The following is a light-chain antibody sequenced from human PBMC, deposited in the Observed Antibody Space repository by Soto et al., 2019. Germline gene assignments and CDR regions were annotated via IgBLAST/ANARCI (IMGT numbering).Light chain of an antibody. CDR2: GNS. Sequence: QSVLTQPPSVSGAPGQRVTISCTGSSSNIGAGYDGHWYQQLPGTAPKLLIYGNSNRPSGVPDRFSGSKSGTSASLAITGLLAEDEADYYCQSYDSSLSGVVFGGGTKVTVL. CDR3: QSYDSSLSGVV. V-gene: IGLV1-40*01. CDR1: SSNIGAGYD. J-gene: IGLJ2*01.